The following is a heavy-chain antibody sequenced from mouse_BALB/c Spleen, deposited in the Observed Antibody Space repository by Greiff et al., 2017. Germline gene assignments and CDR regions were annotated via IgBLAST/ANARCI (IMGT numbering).Heavy chain of an antibody. D-gene: IGHD2-4*01. CDR3: ARGNFSDYAWFAY. Sequence: QVQLQQSGPGLVQPSQSLSITCTVSGFSLTSYGVHWVRQSPGKGLEWLGVIWSGGSTDYNAAFISRLSISKDNSKSQVFFKMNSLQANDTAIYYCARGNFSDYAWFAYWGQGTLVTVSA. CDR1: GFSLTSYG. J-gene: IGHJ3*01. CDR2: IWSGGST. V-gene: IGHV2-2*02.